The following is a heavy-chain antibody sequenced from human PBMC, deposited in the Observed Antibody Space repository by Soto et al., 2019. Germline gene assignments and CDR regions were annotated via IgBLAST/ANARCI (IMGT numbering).Heavy chain of an antibody. J-gene: IGHJ4*01. CDR2: ISWNSGSI. D-gene: IGHD3-10*01. Sequence: GGTLRLSCAASGFSFDDYAMHWVRQAPGKGLEWVSAISWNSGSIGYSDSVKGRFTISRDNAKNSLYLQMNSLRTDDTAFYFCTKGARRGIPSVTFDDWGHGTLVTVSS. V-gene: IGHV3-9*01. CDR1: GFSFDDYA. CDR3: TKGARRGIPSVTFDD.